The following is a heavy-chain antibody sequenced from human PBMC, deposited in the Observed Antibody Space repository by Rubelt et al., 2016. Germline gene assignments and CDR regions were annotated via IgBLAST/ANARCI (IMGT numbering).Heavy chain of an antibody. D-gene: IGHD5-12*01. J-gene: IGHJ3*02. Sequence: SGISFSYYWMHWVRQVPGKGLEWVSRIISDGTTTDYADSVRGRFIISRDNAKNILYLQMNSLRAEDTAVYYCARDRYSGYDGPGDAFDIWGQGTMVTVSS. CDR1: GISFSYYW. CDR3: ARDRYSGYDGPGDAFDI. V-gene: IGHV3-74*01. CDR2: IISDGTTT.